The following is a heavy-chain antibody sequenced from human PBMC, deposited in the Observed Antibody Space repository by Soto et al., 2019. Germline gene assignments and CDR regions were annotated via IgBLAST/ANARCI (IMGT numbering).Heavy chain of an antibody. J-gene: IGHJ6*02. D-gene: IGHD2-21*02. CDR1: GGSISSGGYS. CDR3: ARGPRTVVTSGGPTGMDV. V-gene: IGHV4-30-2*01. Sequence: QLQLQESGSGLVKPSQTLSLTCAVSGGSISSGGYSWSWIRQPPGKGLEWIGYIYHSGSTYYNPSLKSRVTISVDRSKNQFSLKVSSVTAADTAVYYCARGPRTVVTSGGPTGMDVWGQGTTVTVSS. CDR2: IYHSGST.